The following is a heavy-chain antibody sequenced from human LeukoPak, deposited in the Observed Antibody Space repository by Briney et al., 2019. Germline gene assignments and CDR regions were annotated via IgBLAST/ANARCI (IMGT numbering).Heavy chain of an antibody. V-gene: IGHV1-69*13. D-gene: IGHD1-26*01. CDR3: ARAGSQTAYSFDY. J-gene: IGHJ4*02. CDR2: IIPIFGTA. Sequence: GASVKVSCKASGGTLSSYAISWVRQAPGQGLEWMGGIIPIFGTANYAQKFQGRVTITADESTSTAYMELSSLRSEDTAVYYCARAGSQTAYSFDYWGQGTLVTVSP. CDR1: GGTLSSYA.